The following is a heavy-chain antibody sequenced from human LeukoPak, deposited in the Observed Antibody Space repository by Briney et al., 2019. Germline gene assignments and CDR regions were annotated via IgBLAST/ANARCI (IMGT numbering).Heavy chain of an antibody. CDR3: ARGPANGYYGMDV. Sequence: GGSLRLSCAASGFTFSNYGMNWVRQAPGKGLEWVSYISSSGSTIYYADSVKGRFTISRDNAKNSLYLQMNSLRAEDTAVYYCARGPANGYYGMDVWGQGTTVTVSS. D-gene: IGHD2-8*01. CDR2: ISSSGSTI. J-gene: IGHJ6*02. V-gene: IGHV3-48*04. CDR1: GFTFSNYG.